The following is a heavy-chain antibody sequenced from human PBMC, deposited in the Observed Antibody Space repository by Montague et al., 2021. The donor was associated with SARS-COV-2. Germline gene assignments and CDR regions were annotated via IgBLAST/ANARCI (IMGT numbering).Heavy chain of an antibody. Sequence: PELVKPTQTLTLTCTVSGFSRSTHGVCVTWIRQPPGGALEWLSRIDWDGATHYKPSLKTRLTLSQDTSKNHVVLTVTNVDPADTATYYCARMECGTVSSPDFWGHGIKVTVSS. CDR2: IDWDGAT. D-gene: IGHD2-15*01. CDR1: GFSRSTHGVC. J-gene: IGHJ4*01. CDR3: ARMECGTVSSPDF. V-gene: IGHV2-70*11.